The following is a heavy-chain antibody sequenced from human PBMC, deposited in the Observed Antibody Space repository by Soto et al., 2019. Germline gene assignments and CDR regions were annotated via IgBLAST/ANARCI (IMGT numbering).Heavy chain of an antibody. V-gene: IGHV3-9*01. CDR3: AKDSSSNYYDSSGYAFDI. D-gene: IGHD3-22*01. J-gene: IGHJ3*02. Sequence: GGSLRLSCAASGFTFDDYAMHWVRQAPGKGLEWVSGISWNSGSIGYADSVKGRFTISRDNAKNSLYLQMNSLRAEDTALYYCAKDSSSNYYDSSGYAFDIWGQGTMVTVSS. CDR2: ISWNSGSI. CDR1: GFTFDDYA.